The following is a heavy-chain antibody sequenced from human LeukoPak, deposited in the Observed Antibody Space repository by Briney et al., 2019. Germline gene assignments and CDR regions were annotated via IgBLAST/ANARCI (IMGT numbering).Heavy chain of an antibody. J-gene: IGHJ4*02. V-gene: IGHV3-23*01. CDR3: AKDSGVTTVEY. Sequence: GGSLRLSCAASGFTFSSYAMSWVRQAPGKGLEWVSDISGSGGSTHYADSVKGRFTISRDNSKNTLYLQMSSLRADDTAVYYGAKDSGVTTVEYWGQGTLVTVSS. CDR1: GFTFSSYA. CDR2: ISGSGGST. D-gene: IGHD4-11*01.